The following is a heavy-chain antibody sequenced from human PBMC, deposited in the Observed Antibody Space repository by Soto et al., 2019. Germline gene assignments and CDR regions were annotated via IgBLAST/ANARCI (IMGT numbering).Heavy chain of an antibody. CDR3: ARSRAGYNYVGDC. CDR1: GFTLSSYW. CDR2: INIDGSST. Sequence: EVQLVESGGGLVQPGGSLRLSCAASGFTLSSYWMHWVRQAPGKGLVWISRINIDGSSTSYADSVKGRFTISRDNAKNTLYLQVNSLRAEDTAVYYCARSRAGYNYVGDCWGQGTLVTVSS. J-gene: IGHJ4*02. V-gene: IGHV3-74*01. D-gene: IGHD5-12*01.